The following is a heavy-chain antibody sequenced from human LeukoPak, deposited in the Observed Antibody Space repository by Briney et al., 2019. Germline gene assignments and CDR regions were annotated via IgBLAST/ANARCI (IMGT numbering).Heavy chain of an antibody. V-gene: IGHV3-48*04. CDR1: GFTFSSYW. J-gene: IGHJ4*02. D-gene: IGHD5-18*01. Sequence: GGSLRLSCAASGFTFSSYWMNWVRQAPGKGLEWVSWISTSGSTLNYADSVKGRFTVSRDNARNSLYLQMNSLRAEDTAVYYCARDGPGYSFDYWGQGTLVTVSS. CDR2: ISTSGSTL. CDR3: ARDGPGYSFDY.